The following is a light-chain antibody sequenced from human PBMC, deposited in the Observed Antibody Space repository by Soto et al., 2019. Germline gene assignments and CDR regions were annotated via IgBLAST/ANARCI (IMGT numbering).Light chain of an antibody. V-gene: IGKV1-12*01. CDR1: QGISSW. Sequence: DIQMTQSPSSVSASVGDRVTITCRASQGISSWLVWYQQKPGKAPNLLIYAASSLQSGVPARFSGSGSGTDFTLTISSLQPADFATYYCQQANSFPITFGQGTRLEIK. J-gene: IGKJ5*01. CDR3: QQANSFPIT. CDR2: AAS.